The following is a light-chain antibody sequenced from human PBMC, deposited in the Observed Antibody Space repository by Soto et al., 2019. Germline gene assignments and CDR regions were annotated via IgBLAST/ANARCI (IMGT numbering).Light chain of an antibody. V-gene: IGLV1-44*01. CDR1: FSNVGINT. CDR3: ASGDNSLKGVV. J-gene: IGLJ2*01. CDR2: SDN. Sequence: QSVLTQPPSASGTPGQRVTISCSGSFSNVGINTVNWYQQLPGTAPKLLIYSDNQRPSGVPDRFSGSKSGTSASLAISGLHAEDAADDNWASGDNSLKGVVFGGGTKFTAL.